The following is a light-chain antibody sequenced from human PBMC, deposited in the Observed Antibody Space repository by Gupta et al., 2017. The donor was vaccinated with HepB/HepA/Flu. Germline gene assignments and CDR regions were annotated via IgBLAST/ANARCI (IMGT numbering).Light chain of an antibody. CDR1: QDIAGY. V-gene: IGKV1-39*01. CDR2: ATS. Sequence: DIQMTQSPSSLSASVGDRVTITCRASQDIAGYLNWYQQRPGKAPKVLIYATSSLQSGVPSGFSGSGSGTDFTLTISRLQPEDFATYYCQQTYSTPYTFGQGTKLEIK. J-gene: IGKJ2*01. CDR3: QQTYSTPYT.